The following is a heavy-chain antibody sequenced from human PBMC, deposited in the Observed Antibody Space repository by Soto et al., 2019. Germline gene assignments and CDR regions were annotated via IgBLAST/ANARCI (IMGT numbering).Heavy chain of an antibody. CDR1: GYTFTSYV. Sequence: GASVKVSCKASGYTFTSYVISWVRHAPGQGLEWMGWINPNSGGTNYAQKFQGWVTMTRDTSISTAYMELSRLRSDDTAVYYCARDSYYYGSGSYYNDYYYGMEVWGQGTTVTVSS. D-gene: IGHD3-10*01. CDR2: INPNSGGT. J-gene: IGHJ6*02. CDR3: ARDSYYYGSGSYYNDYYYGMEV. V-gene: IGHV1-2*04.